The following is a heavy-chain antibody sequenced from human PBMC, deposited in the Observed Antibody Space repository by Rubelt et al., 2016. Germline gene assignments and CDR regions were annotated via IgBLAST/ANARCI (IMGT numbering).Heavy chain of an antibody. CDR1: GYTFTGYY. CDR3: AGDSRYQLLSLNWFDP. J-gene: IGHJ5*02. V-gene: IGHV1-2*02. Sequence: QVQPVQSGAEVKKPGASVKVSCKASGYTFTGYYMHWVRQAPGQGLEWMGWINPNSGGANYAQKFQGRVTMTRDTSISTAYMALSRRRSDDTAVYYCAGDSRYQLLSLNWFDPWGQGTLVTVSS. CDR2: INPNSGGA. D-gene: IGHD2-2*01.